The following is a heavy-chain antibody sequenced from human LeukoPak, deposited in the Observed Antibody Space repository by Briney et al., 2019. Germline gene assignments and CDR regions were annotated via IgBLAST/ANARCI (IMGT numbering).Heavy chain of an antibody. CDR3: ARDPAGLYSSGWYSLDDY. CDR1: GYSISSGYY. CDR2: IYHSGST. V-gene: IGHV4-38-2*02. Sequence: SETLSLTCTVSGYSISSGYYWGWIRQPPGKGLEWIGSIYHSGSTYYNPSLKSRVTISVDTSKNQFSLKLSSVTAADTAVYYCARDPAGLYSSGWYSLDDYWGQGTLVTVSS. D-gene: IGHD6-19*01. J-gene: IGHJ4*02.